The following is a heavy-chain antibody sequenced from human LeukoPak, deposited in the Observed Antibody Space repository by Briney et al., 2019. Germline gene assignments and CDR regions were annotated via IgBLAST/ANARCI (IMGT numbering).Heavy chain of an antibody. Sequence: KPSETLSLTCTVSGGSISTYYWSWIRQPPGKALEWIGYIYSSGSTNYTPSLKSRVTISVDTSKNQFSLKLSSVTAADTAIYYCARGYSSSWYWFDPWGQGTLVTVSS. CDR3: ARGYSSSWYWFDP. J-gene: IGHJ5*02. D-gene: IGHD6-13*01. V-gene: IGHV4-59*01. CDR1: GGSISTYY. CDR2: IYSSGST.